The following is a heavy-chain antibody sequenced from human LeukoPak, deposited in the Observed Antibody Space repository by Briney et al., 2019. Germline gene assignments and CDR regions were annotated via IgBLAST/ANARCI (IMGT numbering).Heavy chain of an antibody. CDR3: AKDWGTNWQNWFDS. CDR2: ISYVGSNK. Sequence: GGSLRLSCAASGFTFSSYAMHWAGQAPGKGRGGVAVISYVGSNKYYAASVKGRFTISRDNSKMTLYLEMNTLRAEDTAIYYCAKDWGTNWQNWFDSWGQGTLVTVSS. CDR1: GFTFSSYA. J-gene: IGHJ5*01. D-gene: IGHD3-16*01. V-gene: IGHV3-30-3*01.